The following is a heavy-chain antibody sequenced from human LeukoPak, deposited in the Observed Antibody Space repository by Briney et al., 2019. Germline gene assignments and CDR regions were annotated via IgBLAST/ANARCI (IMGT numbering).Heavy chain of an antibody. D-gene: IGHD3-22*01. Sequence: GESLKISCKGSGYTIASYWIGWVRQMPGKGLEWMGFIYPSDSNTRYSPSFQGQVTISADKSISTAFLQWSSLKASDTAMYYCATTYYFDSTFMDVWGQGTTVTVSS. J-gene: IGHJ6*02. CDR2: IYPSDSNT. V-gene: IGHV5-51*01. CDR3: ATTYYFDSTFMDV. CDR1: GYTIASYW.